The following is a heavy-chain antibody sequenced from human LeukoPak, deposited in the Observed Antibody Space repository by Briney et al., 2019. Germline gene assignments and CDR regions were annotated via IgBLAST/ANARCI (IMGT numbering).Heavy chain of an antibody. D-gene: IGHD6-6*01. J-gene: IGHJ4*02. CDR3: ARDLGIAARPPSGY. V-gene: IGHV3-21*01. CDR1: GFTFSSYS. CDR2: ISSSSSYI. Sequence: GGSLRLSCAASGFTFSSYSMNWVRQAPGKGLEWVSSISSSSSYIYYADSVKGRFTISRDNAKNSLYLQMNSLRAEDTAVYYCARDLGIAARPPSGYWGQGTLVTVSS.